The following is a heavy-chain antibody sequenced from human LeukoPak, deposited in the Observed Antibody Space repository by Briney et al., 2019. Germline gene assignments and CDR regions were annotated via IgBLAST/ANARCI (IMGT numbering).Heavy chain of an antibody. V-gene: IGHV1-18*01. J-gene: IGHJ4*02. CDR3: ARIPSLEMAMGY. CDR2: ISAYNGNT. Sequence: ASVKVSCKASGYTFTSYGISWVRQAPEQGLEWMGWISAYNGNTNYAQKLQGRVTMTTDTSTSTAYMELRSLRSDDTAVYYCARIPSLEMAMGYWGQGTLVTVSS. D-gene: IGHD5-24*01. CDR1: GYTFTSYG.